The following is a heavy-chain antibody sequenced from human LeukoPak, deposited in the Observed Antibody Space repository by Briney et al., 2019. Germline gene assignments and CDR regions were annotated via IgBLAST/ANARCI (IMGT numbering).Heavy chain of an antibody. V-gene: IGHV1-69*05. D-gene: IGHD3-10*01. J-gene: IGHJ5*02. CDR2: IIPIFCTA. CDR3: ARDPPTMVRGSEFINWFDP. CDR1: GGTFSSYA. Sequence: EASVKVSCKASGGTFSSYAISWVRQAPGQGLEWMGRIIPIFCTANYAQKFQGRVTITTDESTSTAYMELSSLRSEDTAVYYCARDPPTMVRGSEFINWFDPWGQGTLVTVSS.